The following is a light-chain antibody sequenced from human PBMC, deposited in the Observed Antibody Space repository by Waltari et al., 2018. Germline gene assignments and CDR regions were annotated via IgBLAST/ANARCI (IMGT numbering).Light chain of an antibody. CDR2: KAS. Sequence: DIQMTQSPSSLSASVGDRVTNTCRASQSTSNWLAWYQQKPGKAPILLIYKASILKSGVPSRFSGSGSGTQFTLTISSLQPDDFATYYCQQYNTYSSFGQGTKLQIK. CDR1: QSTSNW. J-gene: IGKJ2*01. V-gene: IGKV1-5*03. CDR3: QQYNTYSS.